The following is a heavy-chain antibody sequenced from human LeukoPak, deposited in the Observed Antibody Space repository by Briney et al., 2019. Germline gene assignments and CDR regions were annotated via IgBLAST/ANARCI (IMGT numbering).Heavy chain of an antibody. J-gene: IGHJ4*02. CDR2: VGSSGDTI. V-gene: IGHV3-48*04. Sequence: GGSLRLSCAASGFPFSPHSLNWVRQAPGKGLEWISYVGSSGDTIYYADSVEGRFTISRDNAKNSLYLQMNSLRAEDTAVYYCARDARSGPYFDFWGQGALVTVSS. CDR3: ARDARSGPYFDF. CDR1: GFPFSPHS.